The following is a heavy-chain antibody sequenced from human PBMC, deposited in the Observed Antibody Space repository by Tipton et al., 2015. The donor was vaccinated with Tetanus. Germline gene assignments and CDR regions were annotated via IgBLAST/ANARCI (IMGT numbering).Heavy chain of an antibody. CDR2: IYQSGKI. CDR1: GGSIDSGDYS. CDR3: ARVDPFDGRVYGGAFDI. V-gene: IGHV4-30-2*01. D-gene: IGHD3-16*01. J-gene: IGHJ3*02. Sequence: TLSLTCAVSGGSIDSGDYSWSWIRQPPGKGLEWIGNIYQSGKIYYKASLRSRLTISIDKSKNQFSLTLTSVNAADTAVYYCARVDPFDGRVYGGAFDIWGPGALVPFS.